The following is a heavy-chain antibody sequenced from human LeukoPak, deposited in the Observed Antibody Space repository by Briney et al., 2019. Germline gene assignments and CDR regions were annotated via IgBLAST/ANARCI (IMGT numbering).Heavy chain of an antibody. CDR1: GGSISSGDYY. CDR2: IYYSGST. V-gene: IGHV4-30-4*01. J-gene: IGHJ6*02. D-gene: IGHD4-17*01. CDR3: ARDTVTKGYYYHGMDV. Sequence: ASETLSLTCTVSGGSISSGDYYWSWIRQPPGKGLEWIGYIYYSGSTYYNPSLKSRVTISVDTSKNQFSLKLSSVTAADTAVYYCARDTVTKGYYYHGMDVWGQGTTVTVSS.